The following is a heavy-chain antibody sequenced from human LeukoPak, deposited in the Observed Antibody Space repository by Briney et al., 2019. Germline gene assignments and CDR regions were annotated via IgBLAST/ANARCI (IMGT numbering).Heavy chain of an antibody. J-gene: IGHJ4*02. Sequence: GGSLRLSCAASGFTVNTKYMSWVRQAQGQGLEWVSVFHTGGMTYYADSVKGRFTISRDNAKNSLYLQMNSRRAEDTAVYYCARVGLSGRYFDSWGQGTLVTVSS. CDR3: ARVGLSGRYFDS. CDR1: GFTVNTKY. V-gene: IGHV3-53*01. D-gene: IGHD1-26*01. CDR2: FHTGGMT.